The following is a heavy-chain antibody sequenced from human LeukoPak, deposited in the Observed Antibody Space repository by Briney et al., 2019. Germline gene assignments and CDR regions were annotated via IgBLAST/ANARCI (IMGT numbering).Heavy chain of an antibody. CDR2: IYTSGST. D-gene: IGHD2-2*01. CDR3: ARGVPANSYDY. Sequence: SETLSLTCTVSGGSISSGSYYWSWIRQPAGKGLEWIGRIYTSGSTNYNPSLKSRVTISVDTSKNQFSLKLSAVTAADTGVYHCARGVPANSYDYWGQGTLVTVSS. V-gene: IGHV4-61*02. CDR1: GGSISSGSYY. J-gene: IGHJ4*02.